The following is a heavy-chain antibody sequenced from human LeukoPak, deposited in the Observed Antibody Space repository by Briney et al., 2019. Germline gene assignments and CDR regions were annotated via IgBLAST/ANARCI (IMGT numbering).Heavy chain of an antibody. CDR2: ISAGSRYI. J-gene: IGHJ5*02. CDR3: ARDSRHHRFLYWDWFDP. CDR1: GFTLSNAW. Sequence: GGSLRLSCAASGFTLSNAWMSWVRQAPGKGLEWVSSISAGSRYIFYADSVKGRFTISRDNAKNSLYLHMNSLRAEDTAVYYCARDSRHHRFLYWDWFDPWGQGTLVTVSS. V-gene: IGHV3-21*06. D-gene: IGHD2/OR15-2a*01.